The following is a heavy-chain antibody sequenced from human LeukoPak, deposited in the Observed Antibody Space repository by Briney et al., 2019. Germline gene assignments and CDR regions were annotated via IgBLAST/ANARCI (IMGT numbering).Heavy chain of an antibody. Sequence: PGGSLRLSCAASGFTFSSYWMSWVRQAPGKGLEWVANIKQDGSEKYYVDSVKGRFTISRDNAKNSLYLQMNSLRAEDTAIYYCAKGTYSGYGGATRFDYWGQGTLVTVSS. CDR3: AKGTYSGYGGATRFDY. CDR1: GFTFSSYW. D-gene: IGHD1-26*01. V-gene: IGHV3-7*03. J-gene: IGHJ4*02. CDR2: IKQDGSEK.